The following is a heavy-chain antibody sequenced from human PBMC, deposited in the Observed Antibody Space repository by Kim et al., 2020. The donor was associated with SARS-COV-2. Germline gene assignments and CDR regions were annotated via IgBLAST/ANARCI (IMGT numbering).Heavy chain of an antibody. Sequence: QKFQGRVTITRDTSASTAYMELSSLRSEDTAVYYCARGSGYSYDYPPFDYWGQGTLVTVSS. V-gene: IGHV1-3*01. CDR3: ARGSGYSYDYPPFDY. J-gene: IGHJ4*02. D-gene: IGHD5-18*01.